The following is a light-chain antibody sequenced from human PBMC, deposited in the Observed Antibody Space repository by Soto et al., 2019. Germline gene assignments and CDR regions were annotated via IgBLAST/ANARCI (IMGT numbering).Light chain of an antibody. J-gene: IGKJ1*01. CDR3: MQAQQTPWT. V-gene: IGKV2-28*01. CDR2: LGS. CDR1: QSLLHSNGYNY. Sequence: DIVMTQSPLSLSVTPGEPASLSCRSSQSLLHSNGYNYLDWYLQKPGQSPQLLIYLGSNRASGVPYRFSGSGSGTDFTLKISRVEAEDVGVYYCMQAQQTPWTFGQGTKVEIK.